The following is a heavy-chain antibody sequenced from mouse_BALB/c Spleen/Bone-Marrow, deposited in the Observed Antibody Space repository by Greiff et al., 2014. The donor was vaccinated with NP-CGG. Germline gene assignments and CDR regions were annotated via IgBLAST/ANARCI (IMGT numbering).Heavy chain of an antibody. D-gene: IGHD1-2*01. J-gene: IGHJ2*01. CDR1: GYTFSTYW. V-gene: IGHV1-9*01. CDR3: TRRLLYYFDY. CDR2: ILTGTGST. Sequence: QVQLKESGAELMKPGASVKISCKATGYTFSTYWIEWVKQRPGNGLEWIGEILTGTGSTNYNEKFKGKATFTADTSSNTAYMQLSSLTSEYSAVYYCTRRLLYYFDYWGQGTTLTVSS.